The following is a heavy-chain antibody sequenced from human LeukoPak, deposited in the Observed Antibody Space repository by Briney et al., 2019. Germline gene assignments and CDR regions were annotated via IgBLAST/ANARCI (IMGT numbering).Heavy chain of an antibody. D-gene: IGHD3-22*01. CDR1: GFTFSSYS. CDR3: ARAGIVVIQTNSYFDY. V-gene: IGHV3-48*04. J-gene: IGHJ4*02. CDR2: ISSSSTI. Sequence: GGSLRLSCAASGFTFSSYSMNWVRQAPGKGLEWVSYISSSSTIYYADSVKGRFTISRDYAKNSLYLQMSSLRAEDTAVYYCARAGIVVIQTNSYFDYWGQGTLVTVSS.